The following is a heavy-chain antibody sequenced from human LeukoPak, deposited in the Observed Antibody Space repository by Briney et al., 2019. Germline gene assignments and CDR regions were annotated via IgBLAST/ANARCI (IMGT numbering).Heavy chain of an antibody. V-gene: IGHV3-30*04. CDR3: AKDGSPMGYCSSTSCYAGAYYFDY. Sequence: GRSLRLSCVASGFTFSSYTMHWVRQAPGKGLEWVAVISYDGSNKYYADSVKGRFTISRDNSKNTLYLQMNSLRAEDTAVYYCAKDGSPMGYCSSTSCYAGAYYFDYWGQGTLVTVSS. J-gene: IGHJ4*02. D-gene: IGHD2-2*01. CDR2: ISYDGSNK. CDR1: GFTFSSYT.